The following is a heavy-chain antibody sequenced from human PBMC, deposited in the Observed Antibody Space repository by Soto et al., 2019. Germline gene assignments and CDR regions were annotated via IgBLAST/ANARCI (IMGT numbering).Heavy chain of an antibody. CDR3: TKDRQRDGIWTFDY. D-gene: IGHD2-15*01. CDR2: FYYSGTT. V-gene: IGHV4-59*12. Sequence: SETLSLTYTVSGGSFSGFYWGWVRQPPGKGLEWIGHFYYSGTTKYSPSLNSRVSMSVDTSKNMLFLQMNSLRVEDTAVYYCTKDRQRDGIWTFDYWGQGALVTVSS. J-gene: IGHJ4*02. CDR1: GGSFSGFY.